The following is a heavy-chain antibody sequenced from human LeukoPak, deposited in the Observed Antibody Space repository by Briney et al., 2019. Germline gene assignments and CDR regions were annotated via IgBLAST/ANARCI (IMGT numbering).Heavy chain of an antibody. Sequence: GGSLRLSCAASGFTFSSYSMNWVRQAPGKGLEWVSSISSSSSYIYYADSVKGRFTISRDNAKKSLYLQMNSLRVEDTAVYYCARDPYSGTYGNTYYYYMDVWGKGTTVTISS. V-gene: IGHV3-21*01. CDR3: ARDPYSGTYGNTYYYYMDV. J-gene: IGHJ6*03. CDR2: ISSSSSYI. D-gene: IGHD1-26*01. CDR1: GFTFSSYS.